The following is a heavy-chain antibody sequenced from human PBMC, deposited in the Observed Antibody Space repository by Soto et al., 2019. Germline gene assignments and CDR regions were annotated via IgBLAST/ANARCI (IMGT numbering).Heavy chain of an antibody. CDR2: IWYDGSNK. CDR1: GVTFKDYG. CDR3: ARVPFYDILTGYYNGRYYYGMDV. Sequence: GGSLRLSCGAPGVTFKDYGMHWVRQAPGKGLEWVAVIWYDGSNKYYADSVKGRFTISRDNSKNTLYLQMNSLRAEDTAVYYCARVPFYDILTGYYNGRYYYGMDVWGQGTTVTVSS. V-gene: IGHV3-33*08. D-gene: IGHD3-9*01. J-gene: IGHJ6*02.